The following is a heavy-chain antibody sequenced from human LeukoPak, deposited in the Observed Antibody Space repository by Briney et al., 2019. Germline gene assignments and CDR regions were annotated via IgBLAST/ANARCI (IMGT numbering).Heavy chain of an antibody. CDR3: ARDPYSSGWYDEPIYPHAYFDY. J-gene: IGHJ4*02. CDR2: INPSGGST. Sequence: ASVKVSCKASGYTFTSYYMHWVRQAPGQGLEWMGIINPSGGSTSYAQKFQGRVTMTRDMSTSTVYMELSSLRSEDTAVYYCARDPYSSGWYDEPIYPHAYFDYWGQGTLVTVSS. V-gene: IGHV1-46*01. D-gene: IGHD6-19*01. CDR1: GYTFTSYY.